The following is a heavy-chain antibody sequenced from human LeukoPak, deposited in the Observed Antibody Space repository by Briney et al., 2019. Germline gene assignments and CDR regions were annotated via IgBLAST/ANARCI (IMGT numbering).Heavy chain of an antibody. V-gene: IGHV3-48*02. J-gene: IGHJ4*02. D-gene: IGHD3-10*01. CDR1: GFTFSSHG. CDR3: ARDWGSLYYLDF. Sequence: PGRSLRLSCAASGFTFSSHGMHWVRQAPGKGLEWISYISSGSSTIFYADSVRGRFTISRDNAKDSLYLQMNSLRDDDTAVYYCARDWGSLYYLDFWGQGTLVTVSS. CDR2: ISSGSSTI.